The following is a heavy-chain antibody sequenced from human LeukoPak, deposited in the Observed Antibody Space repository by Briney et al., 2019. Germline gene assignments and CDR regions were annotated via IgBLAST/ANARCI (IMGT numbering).Heavy chain of an antibody. CDR3: ARVNYDYVWGSYRGANWFDP. D-gene: IGHD3-16*02. V-gene: IGHV3-7*01. Sequence: GGSLGLSCAASGFTFSSYWMSWVRQAPGKGLEWVANIKQDGSEKYYVDSVKGRFTISRDNAKNSLYLQMNSLRAEDTAVYYCARVNYDYVWGSYRGANWFDPWGQGTLVTVSS. J-gene: IGHJ5*02. CDR1: GFTFSSYW. CDR2: IKQDGSEK.